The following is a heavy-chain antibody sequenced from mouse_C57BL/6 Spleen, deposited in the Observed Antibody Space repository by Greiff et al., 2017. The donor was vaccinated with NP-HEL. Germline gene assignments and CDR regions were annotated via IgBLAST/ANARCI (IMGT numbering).Heavy chain of an antibody. CDR1: GFNIKDDY. CDR3: TTGRCAY. CDR2: IDPENGDT. J-gene: IGHJ3*01. V-gene: IGHV14-4*01. Sequence: VQLQQSGAELVRPGASVKLSCTASGFNIKDDYMHWVKQRPEQGLEWIGWIDPENGDTEYASKFQGKATITADTSSNTAYLHLSSLTSEDTAVYYCTTGRCAYWGQGTLVTVSA.